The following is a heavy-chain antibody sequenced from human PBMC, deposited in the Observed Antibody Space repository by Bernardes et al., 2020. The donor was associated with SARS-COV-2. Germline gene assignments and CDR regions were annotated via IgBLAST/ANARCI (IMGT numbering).Heavy chain of an antibody. CDR1: GYTFTSYG. CDR2: ISANNGNT. Sequence: GASLKFSCKASGYTFTSYGISWVRQAPGQGLEWMGWISANNGNTNYAQKLQGRVTMTTDTSTSTAYMELRSLRSDDTAVYYCARPPSGFGDYGMDVWGQGTTVTVSS. D-gene: IGHD3-10*01. CDR3: ARPPSGFGDYGMDV. J-gene: IGHJ6*02. V-gene: IGHV1-18*01.